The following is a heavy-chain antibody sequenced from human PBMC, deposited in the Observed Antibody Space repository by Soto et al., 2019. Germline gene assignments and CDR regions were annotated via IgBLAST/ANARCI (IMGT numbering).Heavy chain of an antibody. D-gene: IGHD6-25*01. CDR2: IKQDGSVK. CDR1: GFTFSSYW. J-gene: IGHJ4*02. Sequence: PVGSLRLSCAASGFTFSSYWMSWVRQAPGKGLEWVANIKQDGSVKYYVDSVKGRFTISRDNAKNSLYLQMNSLRAEDTAVYYCARTTPGIAALFDYWGQGTLVTVSS. V-gene: IGHV3-7*01. CDR3: ARTTPGIAALFDY.